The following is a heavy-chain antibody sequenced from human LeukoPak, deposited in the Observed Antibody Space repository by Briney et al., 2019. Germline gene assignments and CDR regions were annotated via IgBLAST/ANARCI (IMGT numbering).Heavy chain of an antibody. Sequence: PGGSLRLSCAASGFTVTSNYMTWVRQAPGKGLEWVSIIYSGGGTYYADSVKGRFTISRDNSKNTLYLQMNRLRAEDTAMYYCARLSGSGSSPFDYWGQGTLVTVSS. J-gene: IGHJ4*02. V-gene: IGHV3-66*01. CDR2: IYSGGGT. CDR3: ARLSGSGSSPFDY. CDR1: GFTVTSNY. D-gene: IGHD3-10*01.